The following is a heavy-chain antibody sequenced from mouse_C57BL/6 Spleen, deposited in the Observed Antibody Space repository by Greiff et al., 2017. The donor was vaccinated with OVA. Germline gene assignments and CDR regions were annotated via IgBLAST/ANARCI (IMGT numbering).Heavy chain of an antibody. CDR1: GFSFNTYA. CDR3: VRHSSSYDWYFDV. V-gene: IGHV10-1*01. D-gene: IGHD1-1*01. Sequence: EVHLVESGGGLVQPKGSLKLSCAASGFSFNTYAMNWVRQAPGKGLEWVARIRSKSNNYATYYADSVKDRFTISRDDSESMLYLQMNNLKTEDTAMYYCVRHSSSYDWYFDVWGTGTTVTVSS. J-gene: IGHJ1*03. CDR2: IRSKSNNYAT.